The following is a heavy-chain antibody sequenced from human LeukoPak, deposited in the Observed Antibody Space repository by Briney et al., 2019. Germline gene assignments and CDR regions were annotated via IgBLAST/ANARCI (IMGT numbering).Heavy chain of an antibody. CDR1: GGSISSYY. V-gene: IGHV4-59*01. CDR3: ARADYDFWSVEY. D-gene: IGHD3-3*01. J-gene: IGHJ4*02. Sequence: PSETLSLTCTVSGGSISSYYWSWIRQPPGKGLEWIGYIYYSGSTNYNPSLKSRVTISVDTSKNQFSLKLSSVTAADTAVYYCARADYDFWSVEYWGQGTLVTVS. CDR2: IYYSGST.